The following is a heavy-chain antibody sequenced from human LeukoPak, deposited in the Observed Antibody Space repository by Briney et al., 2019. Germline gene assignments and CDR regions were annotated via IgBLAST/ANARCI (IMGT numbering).Heavy chain of an antibody. J-gene: IGHJ5*02. Sequence: SETLSLTCAVYGGSFSGYYWSWIRQPPGKGLEWIGEINHSGSTNYNPSLKSRVTISVDTSKNQFSLKLSSVTAADTAVYYCARGDYVWGSYRPTIGGSYSWFDPWGQGTLVTVSS. CDR2: INHSGST. V-gene: IGHV4-34*01. D-gene: IGHD3-16*02. CDR1: GGSFSGYY. CDR3: ARGDYVWGSYRPTIGGSYSWFDP.